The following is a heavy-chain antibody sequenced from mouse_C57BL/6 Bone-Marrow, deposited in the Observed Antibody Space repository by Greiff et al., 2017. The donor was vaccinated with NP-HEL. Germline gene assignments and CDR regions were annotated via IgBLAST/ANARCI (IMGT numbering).Heavy chain of an antibody. CDR1: GYTFTSYW. CDR2: IHPNSGST. D-gene: IGHD4-1*01. Sequence: QVQLQQPGAELVKPGASVKLSCKASGYTFTSYWMHWVKQRPGQGLEWIGMIHPNSGSTNYNEKFKSKATLTVDKSSSTAYMQLSSLTSEDSAVYYCARLGRQRHFDVWGTGTTVTVSS. CDR3: ARLGRQRHFDV. J-gene: IGHJ1*03. V-gene: IGHV1-64*01.